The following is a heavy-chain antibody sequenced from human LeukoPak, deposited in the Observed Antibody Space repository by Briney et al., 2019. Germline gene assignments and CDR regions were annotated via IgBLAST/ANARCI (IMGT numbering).Heavy chain of an antibody. Sequence: GGSLRLFCAASGFTVSSNYMSWVRQAPGKGLEWVSLIYSDGSSYYADSVKGRFTISRDNSKNTLYLQMNSLRAEDTAVYYCARTLIKYSVSSCYFDYWGQGTLVTVSS. CDR1: GFTVSSNY. J-gene: IGHJ4*02. V-gene: IGHV3-66*02. CDR2: IYSDGSS. CDR3: ARTLIKYSVSSCYFDY. D-gene: IGHD6-6*01.